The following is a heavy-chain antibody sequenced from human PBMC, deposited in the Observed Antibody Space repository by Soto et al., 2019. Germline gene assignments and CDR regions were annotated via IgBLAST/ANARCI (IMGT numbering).Heavy chain of an antibody. CDR3: ARGRYGDY. D-gene: IGHD1-1*01. Sequence: QVPLVQSGAEVKKPGASVKISCKGSGYAFTTYGITWVRQAPGQGLEWMGWLSAHNGNTNYAQKLQGRVTVTRDTSTSTAYMELRSLRSDDTAVYYCARGRYGDYWGQGALVTVSS. CDR2: LSAHNGNT. CDR1: GYAFTTYG. J-gene: IGHJ4*02. V-gene: IGHV1-18*01.